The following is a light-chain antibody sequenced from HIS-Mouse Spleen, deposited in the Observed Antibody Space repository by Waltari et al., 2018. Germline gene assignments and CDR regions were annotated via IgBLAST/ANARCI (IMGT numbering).Light chain of an antibody. CDR1: SPHVGGYNF. Sequence: QSALTQPRPVSGSPGQSVTISCTGTSPHVGGYNFVSWYQPPPGKAPKLMIYDVRKRPSGVPDRFSGSKSGNTASLTISGLQAEDEADYYCCSYAGSYTWVFGGGTKLTVL. V-gene: IGLV2-11*01. CDR2: DVR. CDR3: CSYAGSYTWV. J-gene: IGLJ3*02.